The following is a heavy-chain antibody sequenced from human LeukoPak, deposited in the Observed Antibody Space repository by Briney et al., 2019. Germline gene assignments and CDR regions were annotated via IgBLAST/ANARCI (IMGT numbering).Heavy chain of an antibody. V-gene: IGHV3-30*02. CDR2: IRYDGSNK. CDR1: GSTFSSYG. D-gene: IGHD6-13*01. Sequence: PGGFLRLSCAASGSTFSSYGMHWVRQAPGKGLEWVAFIRYDGSNKYYADSVKGRFTISRDNSKNTLYLQMNSLRAEDTAVYYCAKDLFVGMGSSWYSTLPAGLDVWGKGTTVTVSS. J-gene: IGHJ6*04. CDR3: AKDLFVGMGSSWYSTLPAGLDV.